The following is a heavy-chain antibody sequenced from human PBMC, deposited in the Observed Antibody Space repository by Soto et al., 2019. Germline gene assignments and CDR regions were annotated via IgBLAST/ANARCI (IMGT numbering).Heavy chain of an antibody. D-gene: IGHD2-15*01. J-gene: IGHJ4*02. V-gene: IGHV4-34*01. Sequence: SETLSLTCAGYGGSFSGYYWSWIRQPPGKGLEWIGEINHSGSTNYNPSLKSRVTISVDTSKNQFSLKLSSVTAADTAVYYCARGGDIVVVVATRYSPFDYWGQGTLVT. CDR2: INHSGST. CDR1: GGSFSGYY. CDR3: ARGGDIVVVVATRYSPFDY.